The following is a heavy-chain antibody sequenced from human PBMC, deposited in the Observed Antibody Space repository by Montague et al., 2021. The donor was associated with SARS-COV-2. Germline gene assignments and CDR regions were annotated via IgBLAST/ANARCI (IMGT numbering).Heavy chain of an antibody. J-gene: IGHJ3*01. CDR2: IYYSGST. Sequence: SETLSLTCTVSGGSISSSSYYWGWIRQPPGKGLEWIGSIYYSGSTYYNPSPKSRVTIPVDTSKNQFSLKLSSVTAADTAVYYCARHGLAGITIFGGVTSRGGFDVWGQGTMVTVSS. V-gene: IGHV4-39*01. CDR3: ARHGLAGITIFGGVTSRGGFDV. CDR1: GGSISSSSYY. D-gene: IGHD3-3*01.